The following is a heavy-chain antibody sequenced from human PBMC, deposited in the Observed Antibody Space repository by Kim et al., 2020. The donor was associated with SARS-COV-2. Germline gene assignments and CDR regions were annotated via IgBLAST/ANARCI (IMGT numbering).Heavy chain of an antibody. V-gene: IGHV4-30-2*04. Sequence: STYYNPSLKSRVTISVDTSKNQFSLKLSSVTAADTAVYYCANPGIAVAGSWGQGTLVTVSS. D-gene: IGHD6-19*01. J-gene: IGHJ4*02. CDR3: ANPGIAVAGS. CDR2: ST.